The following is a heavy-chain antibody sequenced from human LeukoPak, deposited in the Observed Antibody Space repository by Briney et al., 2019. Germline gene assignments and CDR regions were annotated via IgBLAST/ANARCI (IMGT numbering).Heavy chain of an antibody. J-gene: IGHJ6*03. CDR2: IRYDGSNK. CDR1: GFTFSSYV. Sequence: GGSLRLSCAASGFTFSSYVMHWVRQAPGKGLEWVAFIRYDGSNKYYADSVKGRFTISRDNSKNTLYLQMNSLRAEDTAVYYCAKDPLQFPFDYYYYMDVWGKGTTVTVSS. D-gene: IGHD4-11*01. CDR3: AKDPLQFPFDYYYYMDV. V-gene: IGHV3-30*02.